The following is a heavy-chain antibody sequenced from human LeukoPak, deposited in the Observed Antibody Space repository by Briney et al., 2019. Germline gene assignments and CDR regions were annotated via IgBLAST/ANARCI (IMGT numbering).Heavy chain of an antibody. D-gene: IGHD3-10*01. Sequence: GGSLRLLCGASGFLFKLYWMQGAPQAPGKALEWLSQISYDGYTTNYADSVKGRFTISRDNAKNTLYLQMNSLRVDDTAVYYCARDSRYYYGSGSYQPYWFDPWGQGTLVTVSS. J-gene: IGHJ5*02. CDR3: ARDSRYYYGSGSYQPYWFDP. V-gene: IGHV3-74*01. CDR1: GFLFKLYW. CDR2: ISYDGYTT.